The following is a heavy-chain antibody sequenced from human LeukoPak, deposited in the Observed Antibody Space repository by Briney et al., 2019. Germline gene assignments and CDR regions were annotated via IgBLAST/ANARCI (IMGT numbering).Heavy chain of an antibody. Sequence: PSETLSLTCTVSGGSISSYYWSWIRQPPGKGLEWIGYIYYSGSTNYNPSLKSRVTISVDTPKNQFSLKLSSVTAADTAVYYCARGVHDYGDYVSAEEYYFDYWGQGTLVTVSS. D-gene: IGHD4-17*01. CDR1: GGSISSYY. V-gene: IGHV4-59*01. CDR3: ARGVHDYGDYVSAEEYYFDY. CDR2: IYYSGST. J-gene: IGHJ4*02.